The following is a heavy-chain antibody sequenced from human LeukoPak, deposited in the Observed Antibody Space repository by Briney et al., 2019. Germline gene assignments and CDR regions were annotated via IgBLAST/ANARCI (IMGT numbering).Heavy chain of an antibody. CDR1: GGTFSSYT. CDR3: AISYYYDSSGYYLLLSDY. J-gene: IGHJ4*02. V-gene: IGHV1-69*02. D-gene: IGHD3-22*01. CDR2: IIPIVGIA. Sequence: SVKVSCKASGGTFSSYTISWVRQARGQGLEWMGRIIPIVGIANYAQKFQGRVTITADKSTSTAYMELSSLRSEDTAVYYCAISYYYDSSGYYLLLSDYWGQGTLVTVSS.